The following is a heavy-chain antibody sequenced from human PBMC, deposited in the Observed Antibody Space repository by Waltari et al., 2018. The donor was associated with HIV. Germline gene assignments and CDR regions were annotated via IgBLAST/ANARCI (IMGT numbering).Heavy chain of an antibody. Sequence: QVTLKESGPVLVKPTETLTLTCTVSGFSLSNARMGVSWIRQPPGKALEWLAHIFSNDEKSYSTSLKSRLTISKDTSKSQVVLTMTNMDPVDTATYYCARIRLPSLYYYDSSGYDNWFDPWGQGTLVTVSS. CDR2: IFSNDEK. CDR1: GFSLSNARMG. D-gene: IGHD3-22*01. CDR3: ARIRLPSLYYYDSSGYDNWFDP. V-gene: IGHV2-26*01. J-gene: IGHJ5*02.